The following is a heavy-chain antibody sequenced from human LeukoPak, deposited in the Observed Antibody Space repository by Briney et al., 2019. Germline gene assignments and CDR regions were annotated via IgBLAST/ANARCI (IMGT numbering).Heavy chain of an antibody. J-gene: IGHJ4*02. V-gene: IGHV4-59*12. Sequence: SETLSLTCTVSGGSINSYYWTWIRQPPGKGLEWNGYIYYSGNTYYNPSLKRRVTISVDTSKNQFSLKLSSVTAADTAVYYCARTITIFGALGYFDYWGQGTLVTVSS. D-gene: IGHD3-3*01. CDR2: IYYSGNT. CDR1: GGSINSYY. CDR3: ARTITIFGALGYFDY.